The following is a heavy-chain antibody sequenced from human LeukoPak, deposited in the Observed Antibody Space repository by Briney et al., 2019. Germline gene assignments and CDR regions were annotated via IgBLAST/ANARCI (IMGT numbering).Heavy chain of an antibody. CDR1: GFTVSSNY. D-gene: IGHD2-21*01. V-gene: IGHV3-30*18. J-gene: IGHJ6*02. Sequence: GGSLRLSCAASGFTVSSNYMSWVRQAPGKGLEWVAVISYDGSNKYYADSVKGRFTISRDNSKNTLYLQMNSLRAEGTAVYYCAKGIVMGRYYYGMDVWGQGTTVTVSS. CDR3: AKGIVMGRYYYGMDV. CDR2: ISYDGSNK.